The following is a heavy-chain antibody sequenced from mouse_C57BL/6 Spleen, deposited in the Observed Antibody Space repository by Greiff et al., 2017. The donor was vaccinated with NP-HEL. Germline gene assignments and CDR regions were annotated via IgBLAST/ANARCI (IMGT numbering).Heavy chain of an antibody. CDR1: GFTFSNYW. J-gene: IGHJ2*01. CDR2: IRLKSDNYAT. V-gene: IGHV6-3*01. Sequence: EVQLVESGGGLVQPGGSMKLSCVASGFTFSNYWMNWVRQSPEKGLEWVAQIRLKSDNYATHYAESVKGRFTISRDDSKSSVYLQMNNLRAEDTGIYYCTSDYYGSSYCYWGQGTTLTVSS. CDR3: TSDYYGSSYCY. D-gene: IGHD1-1*01.